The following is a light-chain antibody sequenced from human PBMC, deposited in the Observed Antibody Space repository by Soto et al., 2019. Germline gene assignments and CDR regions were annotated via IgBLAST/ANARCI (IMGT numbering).Light chain of an antibody. V-gene: IGLV1-51*01. CDR2: DNN. J-gene: IGLJ2*01. CDR1: SSDVGGYNF. Sequence: QSALTQPRSVSGSPGQSVTISCTGTSSDVGGYNFVSWYQQYPGKAPKLIIYDNNKRPSGIPDRFSGSKSGTSATLGITGLQTGDEADYYCGTWDSSLSAGVFGGGTKLTVL. CDR3: GTWDSSLSAGV.